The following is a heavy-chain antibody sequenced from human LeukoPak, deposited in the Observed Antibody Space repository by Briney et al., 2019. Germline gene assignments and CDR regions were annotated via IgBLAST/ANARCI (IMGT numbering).Heavy chain of an antibody. J-gene: IGHJ4*02. CDR2: INHSGGT. V-gene: IGHV4-34*01. Sequence: SETLSLTCGVSGASFSGYYWTWIRQPPGKGLEWIGEINHSGGTNYNMSLKSRVTISVDPSKKQFSLKLRSVTAEDTAVYYCATDRFYGSGSYYKFDYWGQGILVTVSS. D-gene: IGHD3-10*01. CDR3: ATDRFYGSGSYYKFDY. CDR1: GASFSGYY.